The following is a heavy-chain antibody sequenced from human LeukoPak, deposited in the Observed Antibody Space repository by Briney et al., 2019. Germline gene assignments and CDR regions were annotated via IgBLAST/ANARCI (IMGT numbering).Heavy chain of an antibody. Sequence: GRSLRLSCAASGFSFTSYWMHWVRQGPGEGLVWVSRINTEGTNTFYADSVGGRFTISRDNAKKTLSLQMNSLRGEDTAVYYCVRDGHGGSGSYWGQGTLVTVS. D-gene: IGHD2-15*01. CDR2: INTEGTNT. CDR1: GFSFTSYW. J-gene: IGHJ4*02. CDR3: VRDGHGGSGSY. V-gene: IGHV3-74*01.